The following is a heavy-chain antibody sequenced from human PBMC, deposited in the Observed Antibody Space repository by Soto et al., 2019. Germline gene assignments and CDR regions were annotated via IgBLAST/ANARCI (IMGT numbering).Heavy chain of an antibody. Sequence: GESLKISCKGSGYSFTNYWIGWVRQMPGKGREWMGIIYPYNSDSTYSPSFQGQVTFSADKSISTAYLQWSSLKASDTAIYYCARGNNYHYGMDVWGQGTTVTVSS. V-gene: IGHV5-51*01. J-gene: IGHJ6*02. CDR1: GYSFTNYW. CDR2: IYPYNSDS. CDR3: ARGNNYHYGMDV.